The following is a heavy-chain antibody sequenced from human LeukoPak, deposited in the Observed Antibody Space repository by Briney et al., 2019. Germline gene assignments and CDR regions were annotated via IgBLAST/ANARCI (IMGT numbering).Heavy chain of an antibody. CDR2: ISSSSSYI. CDR3: ARVAALNHAFDI. J-gene: IGHJ3*02. V-gene: IGHV3-21*01. CDR1: GFTFSSYS. Sequence: GGSLRLSCAASGFTFSSYSMNWVRQAPGKGLEWVSSISSSSSYIYYADSVKGRFTISRDNAKNSLYLQMNSLRAEDTAVYYCARVAALNHAFDIWGQGTMVTVSS. D-gene: IGHD6-13*01.